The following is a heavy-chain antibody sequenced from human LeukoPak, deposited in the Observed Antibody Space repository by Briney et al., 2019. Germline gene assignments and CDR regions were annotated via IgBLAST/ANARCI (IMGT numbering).Heavy chain of an antibody. J-gene: IGHJ6*02. CDR3: AKGTAYYYYGMDV. V-gene: IGHV3-9*01. CDR2: ISWNSGSI. CDR1: GFTFDDYA. Sequence: SLRLSCAASGFTFDDYAMGWVRHAAGKGLEWVSGISWNSGSIVYADSVKGRFTISRDNAKTSLYLQMNSLRAEDTALYYCAKGTAYYYYGMDVWGQGTTVTVSS.